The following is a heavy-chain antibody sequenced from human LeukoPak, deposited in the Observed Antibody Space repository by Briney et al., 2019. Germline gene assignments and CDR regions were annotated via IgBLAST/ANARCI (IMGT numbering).Heavy chain of an antibody. V-gene: IGHV1-2*02. Sequence: ASVKVSCKTSGYSFTDYFVHWVRHAPGQGLEWVSFVIPNSGDTHYAETFQGRVTMIRDSSINTAYMELSRLRSDDTAVYYCARMYYYGSGTYYGDYWGQGSLVTVSA. D-gene: IGHD3-10*01. CDR2: VIPNSGDT. J-gene: IGHJ4*02. CDR1: GYSFTDYF. CDR3: ARMYYYGSGTYYGDY.